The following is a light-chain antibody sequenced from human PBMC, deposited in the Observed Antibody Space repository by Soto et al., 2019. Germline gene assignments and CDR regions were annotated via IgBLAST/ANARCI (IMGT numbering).Light chain of an antibody. J-gene: IGLJ3*02. CDR2: DTN. Sequence: QAVVTQEPSLTVSPGETVTLTCDSSTGAVTSGHYPYWFQQKPGQAPRTLIYDTNNKHSWTPARFSGSLLGGKAALTLSGAQPEDEAEYYCLLFYSGPRVFGGGTKLTVL. CDR3: LLFYSGPRV. V-gene: IGLV7-46*01. CDR1: TGAVTSGHY.